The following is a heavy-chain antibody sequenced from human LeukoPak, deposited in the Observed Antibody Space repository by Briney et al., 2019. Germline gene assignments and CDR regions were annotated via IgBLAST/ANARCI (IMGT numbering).Heavy chain of an antibody. CDR1: GFNFHNFA. CDR3: ARPSPPGDGYNPCDY. CDR2: ISNDERNK. Sequence: GGSLRLSCEASGFNFHNFAMHWVRQAPGKGLEWGAVISNDERNKYYTDSVKGRFTISRDNSKSTVYLQMNSLRPEDTAVYYCARPSPPGDGYNPCDYWGPGALVIVSS. D-gene: IGHD5-24*01. V-gene: IGHV3-30*04. J-gene: IGHJ4*02.